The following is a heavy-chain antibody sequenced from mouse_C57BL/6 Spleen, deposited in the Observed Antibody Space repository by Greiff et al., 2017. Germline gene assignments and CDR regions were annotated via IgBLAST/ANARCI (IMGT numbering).Heavy chain of an antibody. Sequence: EVQLVESGGGLVKPGGSLKLSCAASGFTFSSYAMSWVRQTPEKRLEWVATISDGGSYTYYPDNVKGRFTISRDNAKNNLYLQMSHLKSEDTAMYYCARDGYYGSSHYFDYWGQGTTLTVSS. V-gene: IGHV5-4*01. D-gene: IGHD1-1*01. CDR1: GFTFSSYA. CDR2: ISDGGSYT. J-gene: IGHJ2*01. CDR3: ARDGYYGSSHYFDY.